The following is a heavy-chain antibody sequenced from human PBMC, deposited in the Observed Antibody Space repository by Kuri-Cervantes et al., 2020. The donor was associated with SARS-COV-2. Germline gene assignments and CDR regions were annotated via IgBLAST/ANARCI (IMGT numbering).Heavy chain of an antibody. CDR2: IYYSGST. CDR3: ARILWFGGPAFDI. D-gene: IGHD3-10*01. Sequence: GSLRLSCTVSGGSISSYYWSWIRQPPGKGLEWIGYIYYSGSTYYNPSLKSRVTISVDTSKNQFSLKLSSVTAADTAVYYCARILWFGGPAFDIWGQGTMATVSS. V-gene: IGHV4-59*08. J-gene: IGHJ3*02. CDR1: GGSISSYY.